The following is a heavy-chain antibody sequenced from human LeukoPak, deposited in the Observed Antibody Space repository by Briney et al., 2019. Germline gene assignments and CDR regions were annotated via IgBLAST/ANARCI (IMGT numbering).Heavy chain of an antibody. CDR3: LTSTRSHRFDY. D-gene: IGHD2-15*01. CDR2: IKQDGSDK. V-gene: IGHV3-7*01. J-gene: IGHJ4*02. Sequence: PGGSLRLSCAASGFTFSSYWMCWVRQAPGKGLEWVAIIKQDGSDKYYVDSVEGRFIISRDNAKNSLCLQMNSLRAEDTAVYYCLTSTRSHRFDYWGQGTLVTVSS. CDR1: GFTFSSYW.